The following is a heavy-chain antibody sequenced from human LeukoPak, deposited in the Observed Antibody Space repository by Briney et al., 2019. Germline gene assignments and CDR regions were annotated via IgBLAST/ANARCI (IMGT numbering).Heavy chain of an antibody. CDR2: IYYSGST. CDR3: ARGAYDYVPYGMDV. CDR1: GGSISSSSYY. D-gene: IGHD3-16*01. V-gene: IGHV4-39*01. J-gene: IGHJ6*02. Sequence: SETLSLTCTVSGGSISSSSYYWGWIRQPPGKGLEWIVRIYYSGSTYYNPSLKSRVTISVDTSKNQFSLKLSSVTAADTAVYYCARGAYDYVPYGMDVWGQGTTVTVSS.